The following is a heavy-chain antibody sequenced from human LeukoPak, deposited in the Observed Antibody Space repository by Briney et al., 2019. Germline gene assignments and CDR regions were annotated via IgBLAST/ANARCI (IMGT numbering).Heavy chain of an antibody. D-gene: IGHD4-23*01. CDR3: ARGRPHGNDY. Sequence: GGSLRPSCAASGFTFSSYSMNWVRQAPGKGLVWVSRIASDGSSTTYADSVKGRFSISRDNAKNTLYLQMNSLRVEDTAVYYCARGRPHGNDYWGQGTLVTVSS. V-gene: IGHV3-74*01. CDR1: GFTFSSYS. CDR2: IASDGSST. J-gene: IGHJ4*02.